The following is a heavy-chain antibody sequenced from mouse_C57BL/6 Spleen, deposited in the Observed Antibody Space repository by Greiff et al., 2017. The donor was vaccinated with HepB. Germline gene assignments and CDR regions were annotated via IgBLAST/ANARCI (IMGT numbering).Heavy chain of an antibody. CDR1: GYSITSGYY. CDR2: ISYDGSN. CDR3: ARYGYDRAY. D-gene: IGHD2-2*01. Sequence: VQLQQSGPGLVKPSQSLSLTCSVTGYSITSGYYWNWIRQFPGNKLEWMSYISYDGSNNYNPSLKNRISITRDTSKNQFFLKLNSVTTEDTATYYCARYGYDRAYWGQGTLVTVSA. J-gene: IGHJ3*01. V-gene: IGHV3-6*01.